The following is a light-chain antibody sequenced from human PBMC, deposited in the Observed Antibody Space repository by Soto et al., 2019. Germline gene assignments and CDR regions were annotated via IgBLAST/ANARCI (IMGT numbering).Light chain of an antibody. CDR3: AAWDDSLSPV. Sequence: QSVLTQPPSASGTPGQRGTLSCSGSSSNIGSNYVYWYQQLPGTAPKLLIYRNNQRPSGVPDRFSGSKSGTSASLAISGLRSEDEADYYCAAWDDSLSPVFGGGTQLTVL. CDR2: RNN. V-gene: IGLV1-47*01. CDR1: SSNIGSNY. J-gene: IGLJ7*01.